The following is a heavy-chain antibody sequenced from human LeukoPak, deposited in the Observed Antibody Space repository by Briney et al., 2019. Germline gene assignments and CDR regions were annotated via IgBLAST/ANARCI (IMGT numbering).Heavy chain of an antibody. CDR2: MKGGGET. D-gene: IGHD6-13*01. J-gene: IGHJ4*02. V-gene: IGHV3-23*01. Sequence: PGGSLRLSCAASGFSFSNYAMSWVRQAPARGLEWVSSMKGGGETFYADSVKGRFTISRDNSKNTLYLQMNSLRAEDTAVFYCAKYPASGGYFDYWGQGTLVTVSS. CDR1: GFSFSNYA. CDR3: AKYPASGGYFDY.